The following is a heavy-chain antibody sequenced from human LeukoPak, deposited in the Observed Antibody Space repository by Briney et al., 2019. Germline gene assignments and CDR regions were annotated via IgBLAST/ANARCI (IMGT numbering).Heavy chain of an antibody. CDR1: GFTFSSYG. CDR2: ISYDGSNK. CDR3: ARGADAFDI. D-gene: IGHD4/OR15-4a*01. J-gene: IGHJ3*02. Sequence: PGGSLRLSCAASGFTFSSYGMHWVRQAPGKGLEWVAVISYDGSNKYYADSVKGRFTVSRDNSKNTLYLQMNSLRAEDTAEYYCARGADAFDIWGQGTMVTVSS. V-gene: IGHV3-30*03.